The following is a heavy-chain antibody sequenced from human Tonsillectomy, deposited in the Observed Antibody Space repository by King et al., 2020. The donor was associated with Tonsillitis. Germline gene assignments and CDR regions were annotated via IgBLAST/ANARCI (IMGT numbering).Heavy chain of an antibody. Sequence: QLVQSGAEVKKPGESLKISCKGSGYSFTSYWIGWVRQMPGKGLEWMGIIYPGDSNTSYSRSFQGQVTNSADQSISTAYLQWSRLTASDTAMYYCARGVLGAALDYFDYWGQGTLVTVSS. CDR3: ARGVLGAALDYFDY. V-gene: IGHV5-51*03. J-gene: IGHJ4*02. CDR1: GYSFTSYW. D-gene: IGHD3-10*01. CDR2: IYPGDSNT.